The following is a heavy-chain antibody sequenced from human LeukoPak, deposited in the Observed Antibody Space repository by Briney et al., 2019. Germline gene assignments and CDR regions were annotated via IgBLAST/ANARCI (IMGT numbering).Heavy chain of an antibody. Sequence: GASVKVSCKASGGTFSSYGISWVRQAPGQGLEWMGWISAYNGNTNYAQKLQGRVTMTTDTSTSTAYMELRSLRSDDTAVYYCARRQWLVQGGYYYYYYMDVWGKGTTVTISS. V-gene: IGHV1-18*01. CDR3: ARRQWLVQGGYYYYYYMDV. CDR1: GGTFSSYG. J-gene: IGHJ6*03. CDR2: ISAYNGNT. D-gene: IGHD6-19*01.